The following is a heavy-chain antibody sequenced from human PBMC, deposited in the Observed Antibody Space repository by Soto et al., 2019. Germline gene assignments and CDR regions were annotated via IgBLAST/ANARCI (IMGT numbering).Heavy chain of an antibody. V-gene: IGHV3-30*18. CDR1: GFTFSSYG. J-gene: IGHJ6*02. Sequence: QVQLVESGGGVVQPGRSLRLSCAASGFTFSSYGMHWVRQAPGKGLEWVAVISYDGSNKYYADSVKGRFTISRDNSKNTXXLXMXXLRAEDTAVYYCAKLPPYRSSSWKLNYYYYYGMDVWGQGTTVTVSS. CDR3: AKLPPYRSSSWKLNYYYYYGMDV. CDR2: ISYDGSNK. D-gene: IGHD6-13*01.